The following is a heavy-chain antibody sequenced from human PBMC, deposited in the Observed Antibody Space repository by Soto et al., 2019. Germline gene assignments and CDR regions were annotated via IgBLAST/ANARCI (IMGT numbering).Heavy chain of an antibody. CDR3: ASLERDGPDFDY. Sequence: GASVKVSCKASGGTFSSYAISWVRQAPGQGLEWMGGITPIFGTANYAQKFQGRVTITADESTSTAYMELSSLRSEDTAVYYCASLERDGPDFDYWGQGTLVTVSS. CDR2: ITPIFGTA. CDR1: GGTFSSYA. J-gene: IGHJ4*02. V-gene: IGHV1-69*13.